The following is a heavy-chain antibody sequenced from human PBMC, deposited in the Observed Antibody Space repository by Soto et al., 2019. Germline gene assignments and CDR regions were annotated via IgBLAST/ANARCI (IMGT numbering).Heavy chain of an antibody. D-gene: IGHD3-22*01. CDR2: IYYSGST. CDR1: GGSFSSGVDY. CDR3: AGSRDYYDSTGYYGY. V-gene: IGHV4-61*08. J-gene: IGHJ4*02. Sequence: SETLSLTCTLSGGSFSSGVDYWGWIRQPPGKGLEWFGYIYYSGSTNYNPSLKSRVTISVDTSKNQFSLKLSSVTAADTAVYYCAGSRDYYDSTGYYGYWGQGTLATVSS.